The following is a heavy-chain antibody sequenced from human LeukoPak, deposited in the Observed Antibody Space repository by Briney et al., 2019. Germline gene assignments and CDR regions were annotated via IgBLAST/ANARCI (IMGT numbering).Heavy chain of an antibody. J-gene: IGHJ6*02. CDR2: IYYSGST. CDR1: GGSISIYY. V-gene: IGHV4-59*01. Sequence: SETLSLTCTVSGGSISIYYWSWIRPPPGRGLECIVYIYYSGSTKYNPSLKSRDTISVDTSKNQYSLKLSSVTAADTAVYYCARRLEGPAAMPELDYYYYGMDVWGQGTTVTVSS. CDR3: ARRLEGPAAMPELDYYYYGMDV. D-gene: IGHD2-2*01.